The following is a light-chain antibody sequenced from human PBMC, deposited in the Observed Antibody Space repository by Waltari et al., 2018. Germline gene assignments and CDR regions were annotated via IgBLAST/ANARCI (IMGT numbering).Light chain of an antibody. Sequence: QSALTQPASVSGSPGQSITISRTGTSSDVGGYHYVSWYQQHPGKAPKLMIYEVSNRPSGVSNRFSGSKSGNTASLTISGLQAEDEADYYCSSYTSSSTLVFGGGTKLTVL. V-gene: IGLV2-14*01. CDR2: EVS. CDR1: SSDVGGYHY. J-gene: IGLJ3*02. CDR3: SSYTSSSTLV.